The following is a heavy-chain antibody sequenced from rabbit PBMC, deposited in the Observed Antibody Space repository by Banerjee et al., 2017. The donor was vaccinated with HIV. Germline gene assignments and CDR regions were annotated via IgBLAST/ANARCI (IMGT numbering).Heavy chain of an antibody. J-gene: IGHJ6*01. CDR2: INTISGDT. CDR3: ARRGSDWADDL. V-gene: IGHV1S45*01. CDR1: GFSFNNRYV. D-gene: IGHD4-1*01. Sequence: QEQLEESGGDLVKPEGSLTLTCTASGFSFNNRYVMCWVRQAPGKGLEWIACINTISGDTVYATWAKGRFTISKASWTTMTLQMTSLTAADTATYFCARRGSDWADDLWGPGTLVTVS.